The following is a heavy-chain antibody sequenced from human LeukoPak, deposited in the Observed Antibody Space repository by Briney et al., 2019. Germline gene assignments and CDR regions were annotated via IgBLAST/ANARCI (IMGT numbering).Heavy chain of an antibody. CDR1: EFTVSSNY. CDR2: IYSGGST. V-gene: IGHV3-53*04. D-gene: IGHD4-17*01. CDR3: ATIGGDYVSFDD. Sequence: GGSLRLSCAASEFTVSSNYMSWVRQAPGKGLEWVSVIYSGGSTYYADSVRGRFTISRHNSKNTLYLQMNSLRGEDTAVYYCATIGGDYVSFDDWGQGTLVTVTS. J-gene: IGHJ4*02.